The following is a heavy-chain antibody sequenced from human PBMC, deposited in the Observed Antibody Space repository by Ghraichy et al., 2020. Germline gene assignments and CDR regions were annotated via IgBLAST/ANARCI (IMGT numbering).Heavy chain of an antibody. CDR2: RSPDKETK. D-gene: IGHD1-26*01. J-gene: IGHJ4*02. V-gene: IGHV3-30*03. CDR1: GFPFSRYG. CDR3: ARGDDGSPDS. Sequence: GGSLRLSCKGSGFPFSRYGMHWVRRAPGKGLEWVALRSPDKETKIYADSVRGRFTISRDDSKSTLFLRMNNLRPEDTGMYYCARGDDGSPDSWGPGTLVIVSS.